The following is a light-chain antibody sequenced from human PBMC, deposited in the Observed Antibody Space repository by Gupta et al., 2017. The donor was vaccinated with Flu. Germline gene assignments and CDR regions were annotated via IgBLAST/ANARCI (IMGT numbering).Light chain of an antibody. CDR3: NSRDSGMV. Sequence: SSELTQDPAVSVALGQTVRITCQGDSLRSYYASWYQQKPGQAPVLVIYGKNNRPSGIPDRFSGSSSGNTASLTITGAQAEDEADYYCNSRDSGMVFGGGTKLTVL. J-gene: IGLJ3*02. V-gene: IGLV3-19*01. CDR1: SLRSYY. CDR2: GKN.